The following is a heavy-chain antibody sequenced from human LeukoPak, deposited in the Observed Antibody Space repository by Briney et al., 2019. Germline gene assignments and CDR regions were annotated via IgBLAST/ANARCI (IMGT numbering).Heavy chain of an antibody. Sequence: GGSLRLSCAASGFTFDDYGMSWVRQAPGRGLEWVSGISWNGGSTGYADSVKGRFTISRDNAKNSLYLQMNSLRAEDTALYYCARPLETLTTVTSSYFDYWGQGTLVTVSS. V-gene: IGHV3-20*04. CDR3: ARPLETLTTVTSSYFDY. CDR2: ISWNGGST. CDR1: GFTFDDYG. J-gene: IGHJ4*02. D-gene: IGHD4-17*01.